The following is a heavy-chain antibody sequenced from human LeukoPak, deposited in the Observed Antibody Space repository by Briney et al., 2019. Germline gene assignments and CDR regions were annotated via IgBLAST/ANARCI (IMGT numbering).Heavy chain of an antibody. CDR3: ARSHSGWYGGTFDY. CDR2: IIPIFGTA. D-gene: IGHD6-19*01. J-gene: IGHJ4*02. V-gene: IGHV1-69*13. CDR1: GDTFSSYA. Sequence: ASVKVSCKASGDTFSSYAISWVRQAPGQGLEWMGGIIPIFGTANYAQKFQGRVTITADESTSTAYMELSSLRSEDTAVYYCARSHSGWYGGTFDYWGQGTLVTVSS.